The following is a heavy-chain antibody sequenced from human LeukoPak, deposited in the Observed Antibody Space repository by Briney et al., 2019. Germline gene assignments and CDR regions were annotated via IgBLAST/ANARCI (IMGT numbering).Heavy chain of an antibody. J-gene: IGHJ5*02. D-gene: IGHD2/OR15-2a*01. Sequence: SETLSLTCTVSGGSISSYYWSWIRQPPGKGLEWIGYIYYSGSTNYNPSLKSRVTISVDTSKNQFSLKLSSVTAADTAVYYCARGGNRTPFDPWGQGTLVTVSS. CDR3: ARGGNRTPFDP. CDR1: GGSISSYY. V-gene: IGHV4-59*01. CDR2: IYYSGST.